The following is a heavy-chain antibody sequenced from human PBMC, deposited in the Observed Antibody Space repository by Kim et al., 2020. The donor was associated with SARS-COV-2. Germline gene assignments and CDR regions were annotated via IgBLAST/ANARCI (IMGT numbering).Heavy chain of an antibody. D-gene: IGHD6-13*01. CDR3: ARLTTLYSSSWSI. CDR2: IYYSGST. J-gene: IGHJ3*02. CDR1: GGSISSSSYY. V-gene: IGHV4-39*01. Sequence: SETLSLTCTVSGGSISSSSYYWGWIRQPPGKGLEWIGSIYYSGSTYYNPSLKSRVTISVDTSKNQFSLKLSSVTAADTAVYYCARLTTLYSSSWSIWGQGTMVTVSS.